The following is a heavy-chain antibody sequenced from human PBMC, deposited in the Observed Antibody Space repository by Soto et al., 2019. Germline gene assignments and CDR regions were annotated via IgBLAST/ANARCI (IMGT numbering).Heavy chain of an antibody. CDR1: GYTFTSYG. Sequence: QVQLVQSGAEVKKPGASVKVSCKASGYTFTSYGISWVRQAPGQGLEWRGWISAYTGNTHYAQRLPGRVTVATDTSPSTAYMELRSLRSDDTDVDYCASEDCSGGSCGGYGMDVWGQGTTVTVCS. CDR3: ASEDCSGGSCGGYGMDV. V-gene: IGHV1-18*01. CDR2: ISAYTGNT. J-gene: IGHJ6*02. D-gene: IGHD2-15*01.